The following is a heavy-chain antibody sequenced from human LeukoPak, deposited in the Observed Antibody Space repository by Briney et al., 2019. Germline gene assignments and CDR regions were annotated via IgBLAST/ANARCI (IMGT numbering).Heavy chain of an antibody. J-gene: IGHJ4*02. V-gene: IGHV4-59*01. CDR3: ARAYRGDFDY. Sequence: SETLSLTCTVSGGSISSYYWSWIRQPPGKGLEWIGYIYYSGSTNYNPSLKSRVTISVDTSKNQFSLKLSSVTAADMAVYYCARAYRGDFDYWGQGTLVTVSS. D-gene: IGHD5-12*01. CDR2: IYYSGST. CDR1: GGSISSYY.